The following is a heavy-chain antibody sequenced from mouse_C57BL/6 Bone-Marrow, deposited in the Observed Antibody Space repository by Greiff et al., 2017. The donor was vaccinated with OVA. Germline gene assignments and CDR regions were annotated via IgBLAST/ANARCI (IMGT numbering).Heavy chain of an antibody. D-gene: IGHD1-1*01. CDR2: IYPGSGNT. CDR1: GYTFTSYG. V-gene: IGHV1-81*01. Sequence: QVQLKESGAELARPGASVKLSCKASGYTFTSYGISWVKQRPGQGLEWIGEIYPGSGNTYYNEKFKGKAPLTADKSSSTAYMELRSLTSEDSAVYVCARYYYGSRDFDFWGQGTTLTVSS. J-gene: IGHJ2*01. CDR3: ARYYYGSRDFDF.